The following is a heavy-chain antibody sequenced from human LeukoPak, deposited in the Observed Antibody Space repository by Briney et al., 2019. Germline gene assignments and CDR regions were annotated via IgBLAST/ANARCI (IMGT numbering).Heavy chain of an antibody. J-gene: IGHJ3*02. Sequence: SETLSLTCTVSGGSISSGGYYWSWIRQHPGKGLEWIGYIYYSGSTYYNPFLKSRVTMSVDTSKNQLSLKLTSVTAADTAVYYCARVLVPAVTGAFDIWGQGTMVAVSS. CDR1: GGSISSGGYY. D-gene: IGHD2-2*01. V-gene: IGHV4-31*03. CDR2: IYYSGST. CDR3: ARVLVPAVTGAFDI.